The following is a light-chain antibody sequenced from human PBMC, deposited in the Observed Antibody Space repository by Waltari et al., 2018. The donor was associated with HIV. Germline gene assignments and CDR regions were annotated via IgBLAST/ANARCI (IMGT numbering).Light chain of an antibody. CDR1: QGISSF. Sequence: DIQLTQSPSFLSASVGDRVTISCRASQGISSFLAWYQQKPGKAPKLLIYAASTLQNGVPSRFSGSGSGTEVTLTINSLQPEDFATYFCQQLNTYPPWTFGQGTKVEVK. V-gene: IGKV1-9*01. J-gene: IGKJ1*01. CDR3: QQLNTYPPWT. CDR2: AAS.